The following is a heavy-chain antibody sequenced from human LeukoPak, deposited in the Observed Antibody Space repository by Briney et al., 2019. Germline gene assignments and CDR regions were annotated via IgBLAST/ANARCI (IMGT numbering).Heavy chain of an antibody. CDR2: IYYNGCP. Sequence: SDTLSLTCTVSGRSISSYYWSWIRQPSAKGLVCIVYIYYNGCPNYNPSLKGRATISVDTSKSQFSLTLSSVTAADTAVYYCARVAPYCGGDCYRLYYYYYMDVWGKGTTVTVSS. J-gene: IGHJ6*03. CDR1: GRSISSYY. D-gene: IGHD2-21*02. V-gene: IGHV4-59*07. CDR3: ARVAPYCGGDCYRLYYYYYMDV.